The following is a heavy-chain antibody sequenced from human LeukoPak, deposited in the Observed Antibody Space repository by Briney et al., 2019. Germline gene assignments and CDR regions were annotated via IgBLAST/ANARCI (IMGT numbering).Heavy chain of an antibody. J-gene: IGHJ5*02. Sequence: GGSLRLSCAASGFTFDDYAMHWVRQAPGKGLEWVSGISWNSGSIGYADSEKGRFTISRDNAKNSLYLQMNSLRAEDTALYYCAKGGRTWFDPWGQGTLVTVSS. CDR3: AKGGRTWFDP. V-gene: IGHV3-9*01. D-gene: IGHD2-15*01. CDR2: ISWNSGSI. CDR1: GFTFDDYA.